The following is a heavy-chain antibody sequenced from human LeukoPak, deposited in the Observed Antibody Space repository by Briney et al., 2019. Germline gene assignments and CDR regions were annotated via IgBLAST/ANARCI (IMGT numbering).Heavy chain of an antibody. CDR1: GFTFSSYS. CDR3: ARDGAGAVAGVDY. D-gene: IGHD6-19*01. J-gene: IGHJ4*02. V-gene: IGHV3-21*01. Sequence: GGSLRLSCAASGFTFSSYSMNWVRQAPGKGLEWVSSISSSSYIYYADSVKGRFTISRDNAKNSLYLQMNGLGAEDTAVYYCARDGAGAVAGVDYWGQGTLVTVSS. CDR2: ISSSSYI.